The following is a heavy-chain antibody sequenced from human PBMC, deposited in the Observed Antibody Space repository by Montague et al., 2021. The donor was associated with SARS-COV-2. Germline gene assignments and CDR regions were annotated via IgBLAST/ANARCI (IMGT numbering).Heavy chain of an antibody. J-gene: IGHJ4*02. CDR3: ARMANCIAVAGFFEY. CDR1: GFSLSTSGMC. V-gene: IGHV2-70*11. D-gene: IGHD6-19*01. Sequence: PALVKPTQTLTLTCTFSGFSLSTSGMCVSWIRQPPGKALEWLARIDWDDDKYYSTYLQTRLTISKDTSNNEVVLKLTNLDPVDTATYYSARMANCIAVAGFFEYWGQGTHVTVSS. CDR2: IDWDDDK.